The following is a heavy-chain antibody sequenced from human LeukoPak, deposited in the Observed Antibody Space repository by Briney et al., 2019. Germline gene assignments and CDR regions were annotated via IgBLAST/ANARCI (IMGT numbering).Heavy chain of an antibody. CDR1: RGTFSSYA. J-gene: IGHJ3*02. Sequence: ASVKVSCKASRGTFSSYAISWVRQAPGQGLEWMGGIIPIFGTANYAQKFQGRVTITADESTSTAYMELSSLRSEDTAVYYCARGQRSVDAFDIWGQGTMVTVSS. V-gene: IGHV1-69*13. D-gene: IGHD5-12*01. CDR3: ARGQRSVDAFDI. CDR2: IIPIFGTA.